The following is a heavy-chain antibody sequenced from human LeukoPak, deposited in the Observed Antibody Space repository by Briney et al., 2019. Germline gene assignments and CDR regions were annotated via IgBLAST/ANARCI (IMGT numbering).Heavy chain of an antibody. CDR1: GFTFSSYT. D-gene: IGHD6-19*01. CDR3: ARLAVAGTYFDY. Sequence: GGSLRLSCEASGFTFSSYTMNWVRQAPGKGLEWVSSISSSSNYIYYADSVKGRFTISRDNAKNSLYLQMNSLRAEDTAVYYCARLAVAGTYFDYWGQGTLVTVSS. J-gene: IGHJ4*02. V-gene: IGHV3-21*01. CDR2: ISSSSNYI.